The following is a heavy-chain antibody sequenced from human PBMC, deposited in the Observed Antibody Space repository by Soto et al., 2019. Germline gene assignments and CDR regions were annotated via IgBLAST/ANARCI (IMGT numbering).Heavy chain of an antibody. V-gene: IGHV3-33*01. J-gene: IGHJ4*02. Sequence: GGSLRLSCAASGFTFSSYGMHWVRQAPGKGLEWVAVIWYDGSNKFYADSVKGRFTISRDNSMNTLYLQMNSLSAEDTAVYYCARDPEDLDSSPTFDYWGQGTLVTVSS. D-gene: IGHD6-13*01. CDR3: ARDPEDLDSSPTFDY. CDR2: IWYDGSNK. CDR1: GFTFSSYG.